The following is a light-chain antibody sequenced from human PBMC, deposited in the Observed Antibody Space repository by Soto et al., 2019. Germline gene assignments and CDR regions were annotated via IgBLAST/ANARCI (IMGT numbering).Light chain of an antibody. Sequence: QSVLTQTPSASGTPGQTVTISCSGSRSNIGNNAVSWYQQFPGTAPTLLIYNNNKRPSGVPDRVSGSTSGTSASLAISGLQSEDEADYYCATWDDSLNARGVFGGGTKVTVL. J-gene: IGLJ3*02. CDR2: NNN. CDR3: ATWDDSLNARGV. V-gene: IGLV1-44*01. CDR1: RSNIGNNA.